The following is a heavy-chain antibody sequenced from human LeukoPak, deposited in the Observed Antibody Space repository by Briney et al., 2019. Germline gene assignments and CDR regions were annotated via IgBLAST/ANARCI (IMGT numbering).Heavy chain of an antibody. V-gene: IGHV3-53*01. J-gene: IGHJ4*02. CDR3: AKNVDYSSRGADY. CDR1: GFTVSNNF. Sequence: PGGSLRLSCAASGFTVSNNFMSWVRQAPGKGLEWVSVIYSGGSTNYADSVKGRFTISRDNSKNTLYLQMNSLRAEDTAVYYCAKNVDYSSRGADYWGQGTLVTVSS. D-gene: IGHD6-19*01. CDR2: IYSGGST.